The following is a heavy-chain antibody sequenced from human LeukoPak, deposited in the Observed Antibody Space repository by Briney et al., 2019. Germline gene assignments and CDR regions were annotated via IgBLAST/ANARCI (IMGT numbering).Heavy chain of an antibody. D-gene: IGHD1-26*01. J-gene: IGHJ4*02. CDR2: VADDGKNK. CDR3: ARDQTTTYFDY. V-gene: IGHV3-30*01. Sequence: QPGGSLRLSCAASGFTFSTHAMHWVRQAPGKGLAWVAVVADDGKNKFYADSVKGRFTISRDNSKNTLYLQMNSLRAEDTAMYYCARDQTTTYFDYWGQGTLVTVSS. CDR1: GFTFSTHA.